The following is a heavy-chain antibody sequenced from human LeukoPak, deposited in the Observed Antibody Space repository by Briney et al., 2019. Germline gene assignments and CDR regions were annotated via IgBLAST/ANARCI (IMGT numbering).Heavy chain of an antibody. J-gene: IGHJ4*02. Sequence: GGSLRLSCAASGFAFSTFGMSWVRQAPGKGLEWVSAISGSGGSTYYADSVKGRFTISRDNSKNTLYLQMNSLRAEDTAVYYCAKTDSSSADGYFDYWGQGTLVTVSS. V-gene: IGHV3-23*01. CDR2: ISGSGGST. D-gene: IGHD4-17*01. CDR1: GFAFSTFG. CDR3: AKTDSSSADGYFDY.